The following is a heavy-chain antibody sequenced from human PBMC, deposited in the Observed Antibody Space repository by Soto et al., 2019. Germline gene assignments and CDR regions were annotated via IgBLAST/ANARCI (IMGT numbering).Heavy chain of an antibody. CDR3: ARDPVDYGDYGDFDP. CDR2: INHSGST. Sequence: PSETLSLTCGVYGGSFSGYYWSWIRQPPGKGLEWIGEINHSGSTNYNPTLKSRVTISVDTSKNQFSLKLSSVIAADTAVYYCARDPVDYGDYGDFDPWGQGTLVTVSS. J-gene: IGHJ5*02. D-gene: IGHD4-17*01. CDR1: GGSFSGYY. V-gene: IGHV4-34*01.